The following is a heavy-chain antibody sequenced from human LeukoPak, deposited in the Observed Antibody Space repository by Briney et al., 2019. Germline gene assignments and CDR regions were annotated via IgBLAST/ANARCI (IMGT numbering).Heavy chain of an antibody. Sequence: ASVKVSCKASGGTFSSYAISWVRQAPGQGLEWMGGIIPIFGTANYAQKFQGRVTITTDESTSTAYMELSSLRSEDTAVYYCARGRGGDGYNSMVLFFDYWGQGTLVTVSS. D-gene: IGHD5-24*01. J-gene: IGHJ4*02. CDR2: IIPIFGTA. V-gene: IGHV1-69*05. CDR3: ARGRGGDGYNSMVLFFDY. CDR1: GGTFSSYA.